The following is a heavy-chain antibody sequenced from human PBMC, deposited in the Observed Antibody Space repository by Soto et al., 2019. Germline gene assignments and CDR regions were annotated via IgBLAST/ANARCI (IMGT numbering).Heavy chain of an antibody. J-gene: IGHJ4*02. Sequence: EVQLLESGGGLVQPGGSLRLSCAASGFTFSSYAMSWVRQAPGKGLEWVSAISGSGGSTYYADSVKGRFTISRDNSKNTLYLQMNSLRAEDTAVYYCAKDTYSGYDYNLGTFDYWGQGTLVTVSS. CDR3: AKDTYSGYDYNLGTFDY. CDR1: GFTFSSYA. CDR2: ISGSGGST. V-gene: IGHV3-23*01. D-gene: IGHD5-12*01.